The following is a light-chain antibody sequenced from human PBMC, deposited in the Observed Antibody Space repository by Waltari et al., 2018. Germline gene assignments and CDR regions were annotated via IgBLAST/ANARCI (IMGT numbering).Light chain of an antibody. J-gene: IGKJ2*01. CDR2: AAS. CDR1: QGIENS. CDR3: LQHNNYPYT. Sequence: DIQMTQSPSAMFASIGERVTITCRASQGIENSLAWFQQKPGKAPKRLIFAASTLQTGVPSRFSGSRSGTEFTLTISSLQPEDFATYYCLQHNNYPYTFGQGTKLEIK. V-gene: IGKV1-17*03.